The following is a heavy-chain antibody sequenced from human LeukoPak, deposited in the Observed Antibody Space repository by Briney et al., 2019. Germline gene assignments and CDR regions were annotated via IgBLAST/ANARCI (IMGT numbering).Heavy chain of an antibody. CDR3: ARTRDIVVVPAAMWESDWFDP. Sequence: NYNPSLKTRVPISVDTSKNQFSLKLSSVTAADTAVYYCARTRDIVVVPAAMWESDWFDPWGQGTLVTVSS. D-gene: IGHD2-2*01. J-gene: IGHJ5*02. V-gene: IGHV4-34*13.